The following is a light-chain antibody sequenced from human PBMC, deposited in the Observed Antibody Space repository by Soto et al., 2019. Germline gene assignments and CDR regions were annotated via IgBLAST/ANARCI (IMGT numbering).Light chain of an antibody. V-gene: IGKV3-20*01. Sequence: EIVLTQSPGTLSLSPGERATISCRASQSVSSNYLAWYQQKPGLAPRLLIYGASSRATGIPDRFSGSGSGTDFTLTISRLELEDFAVYYCQHYGSSPPVTFGQGTKLEIK. CDR1: QSVSSNY. J-gene: IGKJ2*01. CDR3: QHYGSSPPVT. CDR2: GAS.